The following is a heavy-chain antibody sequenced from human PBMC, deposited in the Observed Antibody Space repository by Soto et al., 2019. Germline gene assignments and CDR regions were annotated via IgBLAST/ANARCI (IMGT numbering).Heavy chain of an antibody. D-gene: IGHD2-15*01. V-gene: IGHV3-9*01. J-gene: IGHJ6*02. Sequence: EVQLVESGGGLVQPGRSLRLSCAASGFTFDDYAMHWVRQAPGKGLEWVSGISWNSGSIGYADSVKGRFTISRDNAKNSLYLQMSSLRAEDTALYYCAKDMGAGRGYYYYYGMDVWGQGTTVTVFS. CDR3: AKDMGAGRGYYYYYGMDV. CDR1: GFTFDDYA. CDR2: ISWNSGSI.